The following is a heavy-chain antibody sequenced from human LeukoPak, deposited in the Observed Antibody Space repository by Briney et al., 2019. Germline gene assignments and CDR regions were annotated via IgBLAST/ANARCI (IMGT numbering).Heavy chain of an antibody. J-gene: IGHJ6*02. D-gene: IGHD3-22*01. V-gene: IGHV3-30*18. CDR1: GFTFSTYA. Sequence: GGSLRLSCAASGFTFSTYAVNWVRQAPGKGLEWVAVISYDGSNKYCADSVKGRFTISRDNSKNTLYLQMNSLRAEDTAVYYCAKVPTGDYYDSSGYYLEHYYYGMDVWGQGTTVTVSS. CDR2: ISYDGSNK. CDR3: AKVPTGDYYDSSGYYLEHYYYGMDV.